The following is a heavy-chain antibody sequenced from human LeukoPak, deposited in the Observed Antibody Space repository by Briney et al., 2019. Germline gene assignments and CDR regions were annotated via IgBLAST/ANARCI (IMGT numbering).Heavy chain of an antibody. CDR3: ARDASTVDVSSVDF. V-gene: IGHV3-9*01. CDR1: GFTFDDSA. CDR2: ISWNSGVI. J-gene: IGHJ4*02. Sequence: PGGSLRLSCVASGFTFDDSAMHWVRQAPGKGLEWVSSISWNSGVIAYADSVKGRFTISRDNAKSSLYLQMNTLTPEDTAMYFWARDASTVDVSSVDFWGQGILVIVSS. D-gene: IGHD6-6*01.